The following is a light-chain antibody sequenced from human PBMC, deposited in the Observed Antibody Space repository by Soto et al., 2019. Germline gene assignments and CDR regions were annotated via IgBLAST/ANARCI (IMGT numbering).Light chain of an antibody. CDR2: GNS. V-gene: IGLV1-40*01. CDR3: HSYDGSQSGLV. J-gene: IGLJ2*01. CDR1: SCNIGACND. Sequence: QSVLTQPPSVSGSPGQRVTISCTGTSCNIGACNDVPWYQQHPGTAPKLLIYGNSKRPSGVPDRFSGSKSGTSASLAISGLQAEDEADYYCHSYDGSQSGLVFGGGTKLTVL.